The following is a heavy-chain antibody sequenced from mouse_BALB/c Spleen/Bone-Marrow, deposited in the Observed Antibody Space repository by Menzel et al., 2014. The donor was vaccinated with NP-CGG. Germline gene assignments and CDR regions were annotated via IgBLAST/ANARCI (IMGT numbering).Heavy chain of an antibody. CDR1: GFTFTDYY. CDR3: ARDMGGLLVDS. Sequence: EVKLMESGGGLVQPGGSLRLSCATSGFTFTDYYMNWVRQPPGKALEWLAFIRNKAYGYTTEYSASVKGRFTISRDNSQNSLYLQMNTLRAEYSATYYCARDMGGLLVDSWSQAATRSVSS. J-gene: IGHJ2*01. D-gene: IGHD1-1*01. CDR2: IRNKAYGYTT. V-gene: IGHV7-3*02.